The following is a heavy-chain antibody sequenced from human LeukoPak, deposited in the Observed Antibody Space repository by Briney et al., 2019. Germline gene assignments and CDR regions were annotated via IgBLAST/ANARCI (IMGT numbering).Heavy chain of an antibody. Sequence: PSQTLSLTCTVSGGSISSGGYYWSWVRQHPGKGLEWIGYIYYSGSTFYNPSLKSRLTISVDTSKNQFSLRLSSVTAAYTAMYFCARGKHCGGDCYYPTDPGEFDYWGQGTLVTVSS. D-gene: IGHD2-21*02. CDR1: GGSISSGGYY. V-gene: IGHV4-31*03. CDR3: ARGKHCGGDCYYPTDPGEFDY. CDR2: IYYSGST. J-gene: IGHJ4*02.